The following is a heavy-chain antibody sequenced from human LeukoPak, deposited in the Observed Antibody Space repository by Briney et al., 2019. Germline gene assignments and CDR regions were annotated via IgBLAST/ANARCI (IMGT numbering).Heavy chain of an antibody. Sequence: GGSLRLSCAASGYIFSDHWMSWVRQTPGKGLEGVANIKEDGSESYYVDSVKGRFTISRDNAKKSLYLQMDSLRAEDTAVYHCVFGGWYFSYWGQGTLVTVSS. V-gene: IGHV3-7*01. CDR3: VFGGWYFSY. CDR2: IKEDGSES. J-gene: IGHJ4*02. CDR1: GYIFSDHW. D-gene: IGHD6-19*01.